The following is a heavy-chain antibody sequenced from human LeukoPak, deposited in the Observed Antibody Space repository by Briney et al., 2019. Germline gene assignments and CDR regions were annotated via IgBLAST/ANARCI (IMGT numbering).Heavy chain of an antibody. D-gene: IGHD1-26*01. CDR1: GFTLSSYA. Sequence: GGSLRLSCAASGFTLSSYAMRWVRQAPGKGLEYVSAISSNGGSTYYANSVKGRFTISRDNSKNTLYLQMGSLRAEDMAVYYCARGQSRWELLNPPDYWGQGTLVTVSS. J-gene: IGHJ4*02. CDR3: ARGQSRWELLNPPDY. V-gene: IGHV3-64*01. CDR2: ISSNGGST.